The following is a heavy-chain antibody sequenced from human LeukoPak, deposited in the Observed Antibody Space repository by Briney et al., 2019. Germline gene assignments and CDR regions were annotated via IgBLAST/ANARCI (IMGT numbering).Heavy chain of an antibody. D-gene: IGHD3-10*01. Sequence: PGGSLRLSCAASGFTFSSHAMSWVRQAPGMGLAWVSVITGSGGSTYYADSVKGRFTIARDNSKNTLYPQLNSLRAEDTAVYYCATQHPITMVRGAMLLDYWGQGTLVTVSS. V-gene: IGHV3-23*01. J-gene: IGHJ4*02. CDR2: ITGSGGST. CDR3: ATQHPITMVRGAMLLDY. CDR1: GFTFSSHA.